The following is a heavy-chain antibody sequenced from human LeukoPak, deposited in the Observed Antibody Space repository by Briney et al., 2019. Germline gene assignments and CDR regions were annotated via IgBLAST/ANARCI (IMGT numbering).Heavy chain of an antibody. Sequence: GGSLRLSCAASGFTVSSNYVTWVRQAPGKGLEWVSVINSGGNTYYADSVKGRFTISRDNSKNTLYLQMNSLRAEDTAVYYCVRSKSGTYGWFDPWGQGTLVTVSS. CDR3: VRSKSGTYGWFDP. CDR2: INSGGNT. V-gene: IGHV3-53*01. CDR1: GFTVSSNY. D-gene: IGHD4-17*01. J-gene: IGHJ5*02.